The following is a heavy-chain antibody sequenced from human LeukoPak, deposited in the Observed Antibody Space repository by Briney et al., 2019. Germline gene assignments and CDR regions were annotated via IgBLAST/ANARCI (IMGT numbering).Heavy chain of an antibody. D-gene: IGHD3-16*01. CDR2: IISGSIFI. CDR1: GFTFSTYR. J-gene: IGHJ4*02. CDR3: ARRGCHGDDVWGTYVY. Sequence: PGGSLRLSCAASGFTFSTYRMYWVRQALGKGLEWVSHIISGSIFIYYADSVKGRFTISRDNAKNSLYLQMNSLRAEDTAVYYCARRGCHGDDVWGTYVYWGQGILVTVSS. V-gene: IGHV3-21*01.